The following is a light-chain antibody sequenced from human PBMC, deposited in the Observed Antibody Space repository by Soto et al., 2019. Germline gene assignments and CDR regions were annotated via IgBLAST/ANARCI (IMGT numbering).Light chain of an antibody. V-gene: IGKV3-11*01. CDR2: DAS. J-gene: IGKJ1*01. Sequence: EIVLTQSPATLSLSPGERASLSFRASQSVSSYLAWYQQKPGQAPRLLIYDASNRATGIPARFSGSGSGTDFTLTISSLEPGDFAVYYCQQCISWPPTFGQGTKVDIK. CDR1: QSVSSY. CDR3: QQCISWPPT.